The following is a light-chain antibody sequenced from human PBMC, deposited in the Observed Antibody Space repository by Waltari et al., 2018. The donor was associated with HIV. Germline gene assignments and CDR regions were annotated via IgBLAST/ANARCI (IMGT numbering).Light chain of an antibody. V-gene: IGLV3-9*01. CDR3: QVWHSNTAV. Sequence: SYDLTQALSVSVALGQTAPITCDGFNIGPKTVNWYQQKAGQAPLLVINRDDNRPSGTPERFSGASSSNTATLIISGAQPGDEADHFCQVWHSNTAVFGSGTKVTVL. CDR1: NIGPKT. CDR2: RDD. J-gene: IGLJ1*01.